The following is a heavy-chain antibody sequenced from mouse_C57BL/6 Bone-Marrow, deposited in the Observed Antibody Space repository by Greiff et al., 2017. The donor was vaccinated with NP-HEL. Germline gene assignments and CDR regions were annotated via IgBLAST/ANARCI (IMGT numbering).Heavy chain of an antibody. V-gene: IGHV3-8*01. Sequence: EVKLMESGPGLAKPSQTLSLTCSVTGYSITSDYWNWIRKFPGTKLEYMAYISYSGSTYYNPSLKSRISITRDTSKNQYYLQLNSVTTEDTATYYCARSPLWLRRNYYAMDYWGQGTSVTVSS. J-gene: IGHJ4*01. CDR2: ISYSGST. CDR1: GYSITSDY. D-gene: IGHD2-2*01. CDR3: ARSPLWLRRNYYAMDY.